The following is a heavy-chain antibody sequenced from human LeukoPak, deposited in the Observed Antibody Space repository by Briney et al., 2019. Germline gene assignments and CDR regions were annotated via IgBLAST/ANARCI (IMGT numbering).Heavy chain of an antibody. CDR2: ISYDGSNK. CDR1: GVTFSSYG. Sequence: GGSLRLSCAASGVTFSSYGMHWVRQAPGKGLEWGAVISYDGSNKYYADSVKGRFTISRDNSKNTLYLQMNSLRAEDTAVYYCATGAGYSSGWYVGKPDYWGQGTLVTVSS. D-gene: IGHD6-19*01. CDR3: ATGAGYSSGWYVGKPDY. J-gene: IGHJ4*02. V-gene: IGHV3-30*03.